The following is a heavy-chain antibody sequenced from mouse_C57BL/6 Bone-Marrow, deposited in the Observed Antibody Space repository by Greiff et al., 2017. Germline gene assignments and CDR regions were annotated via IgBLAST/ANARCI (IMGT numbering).Heavy chain of an antibody. J-gene: IGHJ2*01. CDR3: ALTTVVLYYFDY. V-gene: IGHV1-81*01. D-gene: IGHD1-1*01. CDR2: IYPRSGNT. Sequence: VQLQQSGAELARPGASVKLSCKASGYTFTSYGISWVKQRTGQGLEWIGEIYPRSGNTYYNEKFKGKATLTADKSYSTAYMELRSLTSEDSAVYFCALTTVVLYYFDYWGQGTTLTVSS. CDR1: GYTFTSYG.